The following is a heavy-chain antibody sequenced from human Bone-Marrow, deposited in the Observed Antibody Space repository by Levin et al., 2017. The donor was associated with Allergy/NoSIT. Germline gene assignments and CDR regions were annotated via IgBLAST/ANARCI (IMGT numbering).Heavy chain of an antibody. CDR3: ARAIAVALKSAFDI. Sequence: LSLTCAASGFTFSSYGMHWVRQAPGKGLEWVAVIWYDGSNKYYADSVKGRFTISRDNSKNTLYLQMNSLRAEDTAVYYCARAIAVALKSAFDIWGQGTMVTVSS. CDR1: GFTFSSYG. J-gene: IGHJ3*02. D-gene: IGHD6-19*01. V-gene: IGHV3-33*01. CDR2: IWYDGSNK.